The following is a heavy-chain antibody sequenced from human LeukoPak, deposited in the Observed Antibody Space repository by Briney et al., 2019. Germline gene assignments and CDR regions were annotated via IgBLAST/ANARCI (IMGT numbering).Heavy chain of an antibody. D-gene: IGHD4-17*01. CDR3: ARRLRPGSYYFDC. J-gene: IGHJ4*02. CDR2: INHSGST. CDR1: GGSFSGYY. Sequence: SETLSLTGAVYGGSFSGYYWSWLRQPPGKGLVWFGEINHSGSTNYKPSLKSRVTISVDTSKSQFSLKLSSVTAADTGVYYCARRLRPGSYYFDCWGQGTLVTVSS. V-gene: IGHV4-34*01.